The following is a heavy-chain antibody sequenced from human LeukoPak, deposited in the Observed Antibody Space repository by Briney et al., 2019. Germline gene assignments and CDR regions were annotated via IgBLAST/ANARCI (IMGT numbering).Heavy chain of an antibody. CDR2: IYSGGST. CDR3: ARVSGDYYDSSGYQYYFDY. D-gene: IGHD3-22*01. J-gene: IGHJ4*02. V-gene: IGHV3-66*01. CDR1: GFTVSSNY. Sequence: GGSLRLSCAASGFTVSSNYMSWVRQAPGKGLEWVSVIYSGGSTYYADSVKGRFTISRDNSKNTLYLQMNSLRAEDTAVYYCARVSGDYYDSSGYQYYFDYWGQGTLVTVSS.